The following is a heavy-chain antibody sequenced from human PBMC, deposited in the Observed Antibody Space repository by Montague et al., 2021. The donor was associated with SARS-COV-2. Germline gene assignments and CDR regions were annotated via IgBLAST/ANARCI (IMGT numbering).Heavy chain of an antibody. J-gene: IGHJ6*02. V-gene: IGHV3-30*04. CDR3: ARATAGSYYYGMDV. Sequence: SLRLSCAASGFTFSSYAMHWVRQAPGKGLEWVAVISYDGSNKYYADSVKGRFTISRDNSKNTLNLQMNSLRAEDTAVYYCARATAGSYYYGMDVWGQGTTVTVSS. CDR1: GFTFSSYA. D-gene: IGHD4-17*01. CDR2: ISYDGSNK.